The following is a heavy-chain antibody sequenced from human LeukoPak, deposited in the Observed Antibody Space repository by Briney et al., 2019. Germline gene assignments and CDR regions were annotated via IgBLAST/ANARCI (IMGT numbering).Heavy chain of an antibody. Sequence: GGSLSLSCAASGFTFSSYAMSWVRQAPGKGLEWVSAISGSGGTTYYADSVKGRFTISRDNSKNTLYLQMNSLRAEDTAVYYCAKSTTVTMYDYWGQGTLVTVSS. D-gene: IGHD4-17*01. J-gene: IGHJ4*02. V-gene: IGHV3-23*01. CDR1: GFTFSSYA. CDR2: ISGSGGTT. CDR3: AKSTTVTMYDY.